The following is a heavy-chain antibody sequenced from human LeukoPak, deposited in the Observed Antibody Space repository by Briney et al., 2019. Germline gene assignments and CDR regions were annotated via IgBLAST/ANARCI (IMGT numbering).Heavy chain of an antibody. CDR1: GFTFSSYW. CDR2: INSDGSST. D-gene: IGHD2-15*01. J-gene: IGHJ1*01. Sequence: GGSLRLSCAASGFTFSSYWMHWVRQLPGKGLVRVSRINSDGSSTSYADSVKGRFTISRDNAKNTLYLQMNSLRAEDTAVYFCAAPSVVAAFQRWGQGTLVTVSS. CDR3: AAPSVVAAFQR. V-gene: IGHV3-74*01.